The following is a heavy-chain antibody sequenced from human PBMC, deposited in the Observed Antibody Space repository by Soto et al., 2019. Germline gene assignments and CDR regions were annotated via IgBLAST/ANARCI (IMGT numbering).Heavy chain of an antibody. V-gene: IGHV1-18*01. Sequence: ASVKVSCKASGYTFTSYGISWVRQAPGQGPEWMGWISAYNGNTNYAQKLQGRVTMTTDTSTSTAYMELRSLRFDDTAVYYCARAGAYNWNYDEWGQGTLVTGSS. J-gene: IGHJ4*02. CDR1: GYTFTSYG. CDR3: ARAGAYNWNYDE. D-gene: IGHD1-7*01. CDR2: ISAYNGNT.